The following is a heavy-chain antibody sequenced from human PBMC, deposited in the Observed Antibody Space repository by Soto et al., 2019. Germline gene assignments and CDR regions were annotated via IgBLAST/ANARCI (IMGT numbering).Heavy chain of an antibody. CDR1: GGSVSSESHY. CDR2: IYYTGST. Sequence: SETLSLTCTVSGGSVSSESHYWSWIRQTPGKGLEWIGYIYYTGSTNYNPSLKGRVTMSVDTSRDQVSLRLRSVTRADTAVYYCAGGAGSWYSGYYYYYYGMDVWGQGTTVTVSS. J-gene: IGHJ6*02. D-gene: IGHD6-13*01. V-gene: IGHV4-61*01. CDR3: AGGAGSWYSGYYYYYYGMDV.